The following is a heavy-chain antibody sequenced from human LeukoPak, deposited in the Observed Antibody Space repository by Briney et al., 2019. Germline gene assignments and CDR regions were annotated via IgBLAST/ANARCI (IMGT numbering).Heavy chain of an antibody. CDR3: AREGDCSSTSCYPFDY. Sequence: QPGGSLRLSCAASGFTFSSYWMHWVRQAPGKGLVLVSRINSDGSSTSYADSVKGRFTISRDNAKNTLYLQMNSLRAEDTAVYYCAREGDCSSTSCYPFDYWGQGTLVTVSS. CDR2: INSDGSST. D-gene: IGHD2-2*01. J-gene: IGHJ4*02. V-gene: IGHV3-74*01. CDR1: GFTFSSYW.